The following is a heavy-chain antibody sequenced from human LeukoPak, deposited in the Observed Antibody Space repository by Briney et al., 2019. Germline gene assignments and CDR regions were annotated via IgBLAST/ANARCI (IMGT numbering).Heavy chain of an antibody. Sequence: GGSLRLSCAASGFTFSSYAMSWVRQAPGKGLEWVSTISGSGGSTYYAGSVKGRFTISRDNSKNTLYLQMNSLRAEDTAVYYCAKRHEASGWYGGTDYWGQGTLVTVSS. CDR3: AKRHEASGWYGGTDY. D-gene: IGHD6-19*01. V-gene: IGHV3-23*01. CDR2: ISGSGGST. J-gene: IGHJ4*02. CDR1: GFTFSSYA.